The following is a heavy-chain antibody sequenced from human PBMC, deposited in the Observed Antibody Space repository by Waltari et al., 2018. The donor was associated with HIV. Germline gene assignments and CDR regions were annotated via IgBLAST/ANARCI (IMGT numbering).Heavy chain of an antibody. CDR1: GGTFSSYT. D-gene: IGHD3-22*01. J-gene: IGHJ3*02. Sequence: QVQLVQSGAAVKKPGSSVKVSCKASGGTFSSYTISWVRQAPGQGLEWMGRIIPILNIANYAQKFQGRVTITADKSTSTAYMELSSLRSEDTAVYFCARGYDRGAFDIWGQGTMVTVSS. V-gene: IGHV1-69*02. CDR3: ARGYDRGAFDI. CDR2: IIPILNIA.